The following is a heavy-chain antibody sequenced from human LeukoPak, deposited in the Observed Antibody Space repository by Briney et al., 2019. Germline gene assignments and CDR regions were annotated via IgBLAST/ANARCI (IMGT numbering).Heavy chain of an antibody. Sequence: SETLSLTCTASGGSMSGYYWSWVRQPPGGGLEWIGCVYYSGNTNYHPSLKSRATISVDTSKNQFSLKLSSVTAADTAVYYCARHVRKRGIAVAGTPGWFDPWGQGTLVTVSS. D-gene: IGHD6-19*01. V-gene: IGHV4-59*08. CDR3: ARHVRKRGIAVAGTPGWFDP. CDR1: GGSMSGYY. CDR2: VYYSGNT. J-gene: IGHJ5*02.